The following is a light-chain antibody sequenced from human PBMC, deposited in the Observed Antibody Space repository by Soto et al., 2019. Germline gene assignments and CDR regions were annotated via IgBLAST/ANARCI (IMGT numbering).Light chain of an antibody. Sequence: DLQMTQSPFTLSASVGDRVTITCRASQSISRWLAWYQQKPGKAPSLLIYGVSSLQSGVPSRFSGSGSGTEYTLTISSLQPDDFATYYCQQYNSYSPPTFGQGTKVDI. J-gene: IGKJ1*01. CDR1: QSISRW. CDR3: QQYNSYSPPT. V-gene: IGKV1-5*01. CDR2: GVS.